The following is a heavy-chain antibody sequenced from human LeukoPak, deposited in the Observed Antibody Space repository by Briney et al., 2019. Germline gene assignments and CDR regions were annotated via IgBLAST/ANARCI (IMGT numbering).Heavy chain of an antibody. CDR3: ARFGTSSSRFFDQ. CDR1: GGAISAYY. D-gene: IGHD6-6*01. V-gene: IGHV4-59*01. Sequence: PSETLFLTCTVSGGAISAYYWSWIRQPPGKGLEWSGYIHYSGTTNYYPSLKSRVTIALDTSKNQFSLKLNSVTAADTAVYYCARFGTSSSRFFDQWGQGTLVTVSS. CDR2: IHYSGTT. J-gene: IGHJ4*02.